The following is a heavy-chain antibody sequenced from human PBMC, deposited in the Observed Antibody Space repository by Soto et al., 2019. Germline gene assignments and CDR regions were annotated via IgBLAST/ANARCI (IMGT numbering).Heavy chain of an antibody. J-gene: IGHJ4*02. V-gene: IGHV4-59*01. CDR1: GGSISDYY. CDR2: IHNSGGT. D-gene: IGHD4-17*01. CDR3: ASLGTTAAY. Sequence: QVHLQESGPGLVKPSETLSLTCTVSGGSISDYYWSWIRQPPGKGLEWIGYIHNSGGTKYNPFLKXPXTXLLDTSKNQFSLRLTSVPAADTAVYYCASLGTTAAYWGQGTLVTVSS.